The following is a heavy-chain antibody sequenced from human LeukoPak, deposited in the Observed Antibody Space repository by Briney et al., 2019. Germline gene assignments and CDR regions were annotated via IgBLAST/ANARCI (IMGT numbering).Heavy chain of an antibody. D-gene: IGHD3-3*01. CDR3: ARKKRITIFGMVITPFDP. CDR1: GGTISNSDSY. CDR2: IYYSWIT. J-gene: IGHJ5*02. Sequence: SETLSLTCTVSGGTISNSDSYWGWLRQPPGQGLEWIGSIYYSWITYYNPSLKSRVTISVDTSKNQFSLKLGSVTAADTAVYYCARKKRITIFGMVITPFDPWGQGTLVTVSS. V-gene: IGHV4-39*01.